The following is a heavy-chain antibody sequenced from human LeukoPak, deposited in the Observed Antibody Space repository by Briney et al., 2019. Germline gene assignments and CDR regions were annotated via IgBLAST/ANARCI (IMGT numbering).Heavy chain of an antibody. Sequence: PGGSLRLSCAASGFTFISCGMHWVRQAPGKGLEWVAFIRYDGSNKYYADSVKGRFTISRDNSKNTLYLQMNSLRAEDTAVYYCAKGVGIAVAGLTNWFDPWGQGTLVTVSS. J-gene: IGHJ5*02. CDR1: GFTFISCG. CDR2: IRYDGSNK. D-gene: IGHD6-13*01. V-gene: IGHV3-30*02. CDR3: AKGVGIAVAGLTNWFDP.